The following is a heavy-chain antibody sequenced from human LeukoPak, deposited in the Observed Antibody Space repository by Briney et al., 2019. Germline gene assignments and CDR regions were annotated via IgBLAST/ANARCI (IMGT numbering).Heavy chain of an antibody. V-gene: IGHV3-30-3*01. D-gene: IGHD7-27*01. J-gene: IGHJ4*02. CDR3: AKDGDN. CDR1: GFTFSSYA. Sequence: GRSLRLSCAASGFTFSSYAMHWVRQAPGKGLEWVAVISYDGSNKYYADSVKGRFTISRDNSKNTLYLQMNSLRAEDTAVYYCAKDGDNWGQGTLVTVSS. CDR2: ISYDGSNK.